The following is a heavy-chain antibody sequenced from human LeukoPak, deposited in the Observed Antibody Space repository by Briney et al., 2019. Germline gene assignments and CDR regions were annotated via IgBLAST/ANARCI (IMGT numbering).Heavy chain of an antibody. D-gene: IGHD2-15*01. CDR1: GFTFSTYC. CDR3: ARCSGGSCYRSDDY. CDR2: ISSSGGYI. J-gene: IGHJ4*02. Sequence: GGSLRLSCAASGFTFSTYCMNWVRQAPGKGLEWVSSISSSGGYIYYADSVEGRFTISRGNAKHSLYLQMNSLRADDTAVYYCARCSGGSCYRSDDYWGQGTLVTVSS. V-gene: IGHV3-21*03.